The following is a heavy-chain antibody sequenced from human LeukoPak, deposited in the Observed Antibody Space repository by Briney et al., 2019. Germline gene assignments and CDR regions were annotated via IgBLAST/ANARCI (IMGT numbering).Heavy chain of an antibody. V-gene: IGHV3-7*01. Sequence: GGSLRLSCAASGFTFSSYWMGWVRQAPGKGLEWVANIKQDGSEKYYVDSVKGRFTISRDNAKNSLYLQMNSLRAEDTAVYYCARGIIGNHFDYWGQGTLVTVSS. CDR3: ARGIIGNHFDY. J-gene: IGHJ4*02. CDR2: IKQDGSEK. D-gene: IGHD1-14*01. CDR1: GFTFSSYW.